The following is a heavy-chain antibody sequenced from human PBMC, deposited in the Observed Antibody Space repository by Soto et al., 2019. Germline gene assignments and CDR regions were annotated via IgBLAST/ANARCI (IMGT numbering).Heavy chain of an antibody. CDR1: GFTFSSYA. CDR3: AKRSTHYDILTGYYNSWYFDL. V-gene: IGHV3-23*01. CDR2: ISVSGGST. J-gene: IGHJ2*01. D-gene: IGHD3-9*01. Sequence: EVQLLESGGGLVQPGGSLRLSCAASGFTFSSYAWSWVRKAQGKGREWVSAISVSGGSTYYADSVKGRFTISRDNSKNTLYLQMNSLRAEDTAVYYCAKRSTHYDILTGYYNSWYFDLWGRGTLVTVSS.